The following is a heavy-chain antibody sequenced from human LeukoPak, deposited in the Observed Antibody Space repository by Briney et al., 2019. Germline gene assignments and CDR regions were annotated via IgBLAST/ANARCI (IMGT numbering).Heavy chain of an antibody. Sequence: GGSLRLSCAAPGFTFSNAWMSWVRQAPGKGLEWVGRIKSKTDGGTTDYAAPVKGRFTISRDDSKNTLYLPMNSLKTEDTAVYYCTTDWESRVSSWWPEYYFDYWGQGTLVTVSS. CDR1: GFTFSNAW. D-gene: IGHD6-13*01. CDR2: IKSKTDGGTT. CDR3: TTDWESRVSSWWPEYYFDY. V-gene: IGHV3-15*01. J-gene: IGHJ4*02.